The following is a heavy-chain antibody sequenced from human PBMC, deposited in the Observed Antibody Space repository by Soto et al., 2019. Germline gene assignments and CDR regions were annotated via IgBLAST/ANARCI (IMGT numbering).Heavy chain of an antibody. V-gene: IGHV1-18*01. CDR3: AKADSNYAGRFSYYYMXV. CDR2: ISGYNGNT. Sequence: GASVKVSCKASGYTFRSYGISWVRQAPGQGLEWMGWISGYNGNTHYSQKFQGKVTMTTDTSTSTAYMELRNLRSDDTAVYYCAKADSNYAGRFSYYYMXVWGTGTMVTVSS. J-gene: IGHJ6*03. D-gene: IGHD4-4*01. CDR1: GYTFRSYG.